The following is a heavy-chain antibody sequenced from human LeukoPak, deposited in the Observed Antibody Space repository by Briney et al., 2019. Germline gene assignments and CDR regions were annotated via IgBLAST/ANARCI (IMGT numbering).Heavy chain of an antibody. D-gene: IGHD5-24*01. J-gene: IGHJ4*02. CDR3: ARETPRRGETRDGYR. Sequence: GSLRLSCAASGFTFSNYWMNWVRQAPGKGLECLANIKQDGSETYYADSVKGRFTISRDNAKNSLYLQMNSLRAEDTAVYYCARETPRRGETRDGYRWGQGTLVTVSS. CDR1: GFTFSNYW. V-gene: IGHV3-7*01. CDR2: IKQDGSET.